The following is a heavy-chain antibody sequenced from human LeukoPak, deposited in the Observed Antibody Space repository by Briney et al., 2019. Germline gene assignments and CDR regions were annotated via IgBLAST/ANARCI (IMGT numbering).Heavy chain of an antibody. D-gene: IGHD6-13*01. CDR1: GFTFSSYG. Sequence: PGGSLRLSCAASGFTFSSYGMHWVRQAPGKGLEWVAVISSDGRDKHYADSVKGRFTISRDNSKNTLYLQMNSLRAEDTAVYYCAKDTAIGAAAYYFDYWGQGTLVTVSS. J-gene: IGHJ4*02. CDR3: AKDTAIGAAAYYFDY. V-gene: IGHV3-30*18. CDR2: ISSDGRDK.